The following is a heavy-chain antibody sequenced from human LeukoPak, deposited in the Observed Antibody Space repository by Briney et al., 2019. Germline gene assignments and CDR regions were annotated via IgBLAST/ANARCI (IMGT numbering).Heavy chain of an antibody. J-gene: IGHJ3*02. V-gene: IGHV3-30*14. CDR3: ARERPDRPDAFDI. CDR1: GFTFSSYA. CDR2: ISYDGSNK. Sequence: GGSLRLSCAASGFTFSSYAMHWVRQAPGKGLEWVAVISYDGSNKYYADSVKGRFTISRDNSKNTLYLQMNSLRAEDTAVYYCARERPDRPDAFDIWGQGTMVTVSS.